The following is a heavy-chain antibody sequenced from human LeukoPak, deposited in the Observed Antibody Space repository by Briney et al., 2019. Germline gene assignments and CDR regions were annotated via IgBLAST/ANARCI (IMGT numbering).Heavy chain of an antibody. CDR1: GGTFSSYA. CDR2: IIPIFGTA. J-gene: IGHJ5*02. CDR3: ARVGAGYCSSTSCRGDWFDP. D-gene: IGHD2-2*01. Sequence: AASVKVSCKASGGTFSSYAISWVRQAPGQGLEWMGGIIPIFGTANYAQKFQGRVTITTDESTSTAYMELSSLRSEDTAVYYCARVGAGYCSSTSCRGDWFDPWGQGTLVTVSS. V-gene: IGHV1-69*05.